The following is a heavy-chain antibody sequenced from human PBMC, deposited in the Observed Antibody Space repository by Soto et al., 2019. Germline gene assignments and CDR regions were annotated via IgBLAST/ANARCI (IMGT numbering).Heavy chain of an antibody. V-gene: IGHV3-7*03. CDR1: GFTFTTYW. CDR2: IRQDGGAQ. D-gene: IGHD3-10*01. Sequence: EVQLVESGGGLAQPGGSLRLSCVASGFTFTTYWMSWVRQAPGKGLEWVANIRQDGGAQYYVDSVKGRFTISRDNAKNSVYLQMDSLRGEDTAVYYCVRGGHGSGSYLGSYWGQGILVTVSS. CDR3: VRGGHGSGSYLGSY. J-gene: IGHJ4*02.